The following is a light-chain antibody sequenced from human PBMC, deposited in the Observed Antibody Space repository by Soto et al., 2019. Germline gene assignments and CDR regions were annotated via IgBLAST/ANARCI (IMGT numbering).Light chain of an antibody. J-gene: IGLJ1*01. CDR3: SSYTTSSTLLYV. CDR2: AVS. Sequence: QSALTQPASGSGSPGQSITISCTGTSSDVGGYNYVSWYQQHPGKAPKLMIYAVSNRPSGVSTRFSGSKSGNTASLTISGLQAEDEADYHCSSYTTSSTLLYVFGTGTKLTVL. CDR1: SSDVGGYNY. V-gene: IGLV2-14*01.